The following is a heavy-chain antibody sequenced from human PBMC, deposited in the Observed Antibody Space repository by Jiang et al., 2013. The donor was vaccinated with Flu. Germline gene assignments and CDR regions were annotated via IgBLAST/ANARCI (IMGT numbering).Heavy chain of an antibody. V-gene: IGHV1-18*01. Sequence: GWIRPYNGDTNYARKLQGRVTMTTDTSTSTAYMELRRLRSDDTAMYYCAKEVGGTRFDFWGQGTLVTVSS. CDR3: AKEVGGTRFDF. CDR2: IRPYNGDT. D-gene: IGHD1-26*01. J-gene: IGHJ4*02.